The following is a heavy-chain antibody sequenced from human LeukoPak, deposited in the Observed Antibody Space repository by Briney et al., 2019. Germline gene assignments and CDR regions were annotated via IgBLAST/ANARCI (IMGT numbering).Heavy chain of an antibody. D-gene: IGHD3-9*01. CDR3: ARDPSDILTGYHWRRYYYGMDV. CDR2: INPNSGGT. CDR1: GYTFTGYY. V-gene: IGHV1-2*02. J-gene: IGHJ6*02. Sequence: ASVKVSCKASGYTFTGYYMHWVRQAPGQGLEWMGWINPNSGGTNYAQKFQGRVTMTRDTSISTAYMELSRLRSDDTAVYYCARDPSDILTGYHWRRYYYGMDVWGQGTTVTVSS.